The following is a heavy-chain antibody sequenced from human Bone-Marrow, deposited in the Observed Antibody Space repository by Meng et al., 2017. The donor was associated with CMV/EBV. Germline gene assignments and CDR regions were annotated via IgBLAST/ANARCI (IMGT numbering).Heavy chain of an antibody. V-gene: IGHV1-69*04. CDR3: ARSRGTSTGDNDY. Sequence: SVKVSCKASGYTFTSYGISWVRQAPGQGLEWMGRIIPILGIANYAQKFQGRVTITADKSTSTAYMELSSLRSEDTAVYYCARSRGTSTGDNDYWGQGTLVTVSS. D-gene: IGHD5/OR15-5a*01. CDR1: GYTFTSYG. J-gene: IGHJ4*02. CDR2: IIPILGIA.